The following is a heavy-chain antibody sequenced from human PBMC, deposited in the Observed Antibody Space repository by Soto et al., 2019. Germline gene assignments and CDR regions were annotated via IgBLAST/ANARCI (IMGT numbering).Heavy chain of an antibody. J-gene: IGHJ4*02. D-gene: IGHD5-18*01. CDR2: IKQAGSER. CDR1: GFTFSSYW. CDR3: ATEKRGYTYGDYFDY. V-gene: IGHV3-7*01. Sequence: EVQLVESGGGLVQPGGSLRLSCAASGFTFSSYWMSWVRQAPGKGLEWVASIKQAGSERYYVDSVKGRFTISRDNAKNLLYLHMNSLRAEDTAVYYCATEKRGYTYGDYFDYWGQGTLVTVSS.